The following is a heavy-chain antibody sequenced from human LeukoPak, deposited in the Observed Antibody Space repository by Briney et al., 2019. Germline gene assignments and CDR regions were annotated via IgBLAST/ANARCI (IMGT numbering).Heavy chain of an antibody. D-gene: IGHD6-13*01. CDR2: IYESGST. CDR3: ARGGSSWSYAMDV. Sequence: SETLSLTCTVSGGSIKSHYWSCIRQTPGKGLEWIGCIYESGSTYHNPSLKSRVTISVDMSKNQFSLKVSSVTAADTAVYYCARGGSSWSYAMDVWGQGTTVTVSS. CDR1: GGSIKSHY. V-gene: IGHV4-59*11. J-gene: IGHJ6*02.